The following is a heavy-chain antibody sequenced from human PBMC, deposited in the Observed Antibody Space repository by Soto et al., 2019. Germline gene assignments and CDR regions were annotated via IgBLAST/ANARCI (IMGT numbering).Heavy chain of an antibody. Sequence: QVQLVQSGAEVKKPGSSVKVSCKASGGTFSSYAISWVRQAPGQGLEWMGGIIPIFGSANYAQKLQGRVTITADKSTSTAYMKLSSLTTKDTDVYYCARDDGIAVAGSLYFDLWGRGTLVTVSS. CDR2: IIPIFGSA. V-gene: IGHV1-69*14. J-gene: IGHJ2*01. CDR3: ARDDGIAVAGSLYFDL. D-gene: IGHD6-19*01. CDR1: GGTFSSYA.